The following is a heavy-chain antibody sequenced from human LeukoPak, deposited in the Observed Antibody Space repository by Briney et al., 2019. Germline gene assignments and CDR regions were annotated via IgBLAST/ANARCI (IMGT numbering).Heavy chain of an antibody. CDR1: GYTFTGYY. CDR2: INLNSGGT. CDR3: ARVGKVGATRRWFDP. V-gene: IGHV1-2*02. Sequence: ASVKVSCKASGYTFTGYYMHWVRQAPGQGLEWMGWINLNSGGTNYAQKFQGRVTMTRDTSISTAYMELSRLRSDDTAVYYCARVGKVGATRRWFDPWGQGTLVTVSS. J-gene: IGHJ5*02. D-gene: IGHD1-26*01.